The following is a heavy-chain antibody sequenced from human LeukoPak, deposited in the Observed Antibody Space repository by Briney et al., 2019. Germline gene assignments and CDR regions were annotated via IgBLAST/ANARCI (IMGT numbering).Heavy chain of an antibody. CDR3: ARDCMDAFYI. V-gene: IGHV4-31*03. J-gene: IGHJ3*02. CDR2: IYSSGST. CDR1: GGSIINGGYY. D-gene: IGHD2-8*01. Sequence: PSQTLSLTCTVSGGSIINGGYYWSWLRQHPGKGLEWIGYIYSSGSTYYNPSLKSRVTMSVDTSKNQFSLKLRSVTAADTAVYYLARDCMDAFYIWGQGTMVTVSS.